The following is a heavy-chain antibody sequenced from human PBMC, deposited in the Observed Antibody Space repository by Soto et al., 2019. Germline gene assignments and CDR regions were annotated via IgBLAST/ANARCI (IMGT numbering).Heavy chain of an antibody. V-gene: IGHV3-30*18. D-gene: IGHD3-22*01. Sequence: PGGSLRLSCAASGFTFSSYGMHCVRQAPGKGLEWMAVISYDGSNKYYADSVKGRFTISRDNSKNTLYLQMNSLRAEDTAVYYCAKSPPMRVVITPYFDYWGKGTLVTVSS. CDR1: GFTFSSYG. CDR3: AKSPPMRVVITPYFDY. J-gene: IGHJ4*02. CDR2: ISYDGSNK.